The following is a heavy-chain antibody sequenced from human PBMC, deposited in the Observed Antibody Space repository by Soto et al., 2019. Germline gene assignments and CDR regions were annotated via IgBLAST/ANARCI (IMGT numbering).Heavy chain of an antibody. D-gene: IGHD1-7*01. CDR2: ISYDGSNK. J-gene: IGHJ4*02. V-gene: IGHV3-30-3*01. CDR3: ARAGNWNSEFDY. Sequence: QVQLVESGGGVVQPGRSLRLSCAASGLTFSSYAMHWVRQAPGKGLEWVAVISYDGSNKYYADSVKGRFTISRDNSKNTLYLQMNSLRAEDTAVYYCARAGNWNSEFDYWGQGTLVTVSS. CDR1: GLTFSSYA.